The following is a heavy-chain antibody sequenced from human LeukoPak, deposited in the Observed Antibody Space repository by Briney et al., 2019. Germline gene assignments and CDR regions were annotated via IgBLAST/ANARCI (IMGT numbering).Heavy chain of an antibody. V-gene: IGHV3-23*01. CDR2: MGGSGDRT. J-gene: IGHJ4*02. D-gene: IGHD3-22*01. Sequence: GGSLRLSCAASGFTFKNYAMSWVRQAPGKGLEWVAGMGGSGDRTFYADSVKGRFTISRDNSKHTLYLEMNSLRAGDTARYFCARDSISMIVVGIDSWGQGTLVTVSS. CDR1: GFTFKNYA. CDR3: ARDSISMIVVGIDS.